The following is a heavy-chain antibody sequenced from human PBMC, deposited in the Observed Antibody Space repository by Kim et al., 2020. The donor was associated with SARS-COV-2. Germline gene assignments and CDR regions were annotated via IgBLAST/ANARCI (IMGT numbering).Heavy chain of an antibody. V-gene: IGHV3-21*01. CDR3: ARDLYDDDSSGEQSYYGMDV. D-gene: IGHD3-22*01. Sequence: GGSLRLSCAASGFTFSSYSMNWVRQAPGKGLEWVSSISSSSSYIYYADSVKGRFTISRDNAKNSLYLQMNSLRAEDTAVYYCARDLYDDDSSGEQSYYGMDVWGQGTTVTVSS. J-gene: IGHJ6*02. CDR1: GFTFSSYS. CDR2: ISSSSSYI.